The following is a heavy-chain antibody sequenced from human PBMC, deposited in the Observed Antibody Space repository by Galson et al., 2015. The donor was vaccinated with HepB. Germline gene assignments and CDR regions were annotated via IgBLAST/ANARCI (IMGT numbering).Heavy chain of an antibody. Sequence: SLRLSCAASGFTFSRHAFHWVRQAPGKGLQWLSLISSDINTKNYADSVKGRFSVSRDNSRDTVYLQMNGLRPVDTAVYFCASDLDGSGSFYNMLAYWGQGIMVTVSS. CDR1: GFTFSRHA. V-gene: IGHV3-30*04. CDR3: ASDLDGSGSFYNMLAY. D-gene: IGHD3-10*01. CDR2: ISSDINTK. J-gene: IGHJ4*02.